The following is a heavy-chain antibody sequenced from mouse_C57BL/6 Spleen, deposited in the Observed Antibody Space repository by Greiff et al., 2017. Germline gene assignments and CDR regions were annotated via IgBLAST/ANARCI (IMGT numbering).Heavy chain of an antibody. CDR2: ILPGSGST. V-gene: IGHV1-9*01. Sequence: QVQLKESGAELMKPGASVKLSCKATGYTFTGYWIEWVKQRPGHGLEWIGEILPGSGSTNYNDKFKGKATFTADTSSNTAYMQLSSLTTEDSAIYYCARYPTAYWGQGTLVTVSA. CDR3: ARYPTAY. CDR1: GYTFTGYW. J-gene: IGHJ3*01.